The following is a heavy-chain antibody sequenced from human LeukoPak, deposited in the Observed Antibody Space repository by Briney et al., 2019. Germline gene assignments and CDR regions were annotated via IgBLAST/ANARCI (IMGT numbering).Heavy chain of an antibody. CDR2: ISAYNGNT. V-gene: IGHV1-18*01. Sequence: ASVKVSRKASGYTFTSYGISWVRQAPGQGLEWMGWISAYNGNTNYAQKLQGRVTMTTDTSTSTAYMELRSLRSDDTAAYYCARDRNGGWYYYDSSGYYSDYWGQGTLVTVSS. D-gene: IGHD3-22*01. J-gene: IGHJ4*02. CDR3: ARDRNGGWYYYDSSGYYSDY. CDR1: GYTFTSYG.